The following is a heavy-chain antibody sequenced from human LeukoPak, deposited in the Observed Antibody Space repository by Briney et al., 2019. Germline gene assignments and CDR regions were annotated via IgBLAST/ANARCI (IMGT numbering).Heavy chain of an antibody. J-gene: IGHJ5*02. CDR2: IHYSGST. Sequence: SETLSLTCTVSGGSISSNTYYWGWIRRPPGKGLEWIGNIHYSGSTYYNPSLKSRVTISVDTSKNQFSLNLSSLTAADTAVYYCATSGTVSTYNWFDPWGQGTLVTVSS. D-gene: IGHD4-17*01. CDR1: GGSISSNTYY. CDR3: ATSGTVSTYNWFDP. V-gene: IGHV4-39*01.